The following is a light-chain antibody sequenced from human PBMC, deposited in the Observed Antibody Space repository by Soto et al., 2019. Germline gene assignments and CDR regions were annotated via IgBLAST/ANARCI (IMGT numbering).Light chain of an antibody. CDR1: QSVNSNY. CDR3: QQYGNSPHP. CDR2: GAS. V-gene: IGKV3-20*01. Sequence: EIVLTQSPGTLSLSPGERATLSCRASQSVNSNYLAWYQQKPGQVPRPLIYGASIRAAGVPDRLSGSGSGTYFTLTLSRMEAEDYAVYYGQQYGNSPHPFGQGTKLEIK. J-gene: IGKJ2*01.